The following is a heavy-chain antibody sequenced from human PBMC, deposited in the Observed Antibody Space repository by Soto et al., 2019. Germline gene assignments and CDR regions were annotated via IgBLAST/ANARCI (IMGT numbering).Heavy chain of an antibody. V-gene: IGHV3-23*01. CDR3: AEDRRYPRDYFHY. D-gene: IGHD1-20*01. CDR1: GFTVTSNG. J-gene: IGHJ4*02. CDR2: ISPNGQGI. Sequence: EVKLLESGGGLVQPGGSLRLSCGVSGFTVTSNGVSWVRQAPGKGLEWVSAISPNGQGIWYADSVKGRFTISRDISRNTVFLQMDSLRAEDTAVYYCAEDRRYPRDYFHYWGQGTLVTVSS.